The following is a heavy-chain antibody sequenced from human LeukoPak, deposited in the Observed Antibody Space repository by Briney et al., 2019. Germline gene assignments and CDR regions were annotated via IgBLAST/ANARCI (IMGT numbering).Heavy chain of an antibody. D-gene: IGHD4-11*01. CDR2: ISSPSTTL. CDR3: ASTTTVTTPDYYYYYMDV. V-gene: IGHV3-48*01. J-gene: IGHJ6*03. Sequence: GGSLRLSCTASGFTFSNYAMNWVRQSPGGGLEWVSYISSPSTTLYYAASVRGRITISRDNAKDSLFLQMSSLRADDMAVYYCASTTTVTTPDYYYYYMDVWGKGTTVTVSS. CDR1: GFTFSNYA.